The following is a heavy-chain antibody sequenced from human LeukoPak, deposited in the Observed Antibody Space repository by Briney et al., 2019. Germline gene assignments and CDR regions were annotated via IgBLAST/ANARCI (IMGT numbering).Heavy chain of an antibody. CDR2: ISSSGSTI. V-gene: IGHV3-11*01. Sequence: GGSLRLSCAASGFTFSDYYMSWIRQAPGKGLEWVSYISSSGSTIYYADSVKGRFTISRDNAKNSLYLQMNSLRAEDTAVYFCARDRNILTGYASADYWGQGTLVTVPS. CDR3: ARDRNILTGYASADY. D-gene: IGHD3-9*01. J-gene: IGHJ4*02. CDR1: GFTFSDYY.